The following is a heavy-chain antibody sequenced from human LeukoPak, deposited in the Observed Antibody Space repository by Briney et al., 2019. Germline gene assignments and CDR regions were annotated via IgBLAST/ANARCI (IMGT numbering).Heavy chain of an antibody. CDR2: IYTSGST. CDR1: GGSISSGSYY. Sequence: SQTLSLTCTVSGGSISSGSYYWSWIRQPAGKGLEWIGRIYTSGSTNYNPSLKSRVTISVDTSENQFSLKLSSVTAADTAVYYCAREGIAAALYNWFDPWGQGTLVTVSS. V-gene: IGHV4-61*02. J-gene: IGHJ5*02. D-gene: IGHD6-13*01. CDR3: AREGIAAALYNWFDP.